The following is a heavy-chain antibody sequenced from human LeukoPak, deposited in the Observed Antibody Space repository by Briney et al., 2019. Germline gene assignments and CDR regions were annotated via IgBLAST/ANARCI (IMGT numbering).Heavy chain of an antibody. CDR3: ARDIGNHFGGLDHYYYDY. J-gene: IGHJ4*02. Sequence: PSQTLSLTCTVSGGSISSGSYYWGWIRQPAGTGLEWIGRIYTSGSTNYNPSLKSRVTISVDTSKNQFSLKLSSVTAADTAVYYCARDIGNHFGGLDHYYYDYWGPGTLVTVSS. CDR1: GGSISSGSYY. CDR2: IYTSGST. V-gene: IGHV4-61*02. D-gene: IGHD2-15*01.